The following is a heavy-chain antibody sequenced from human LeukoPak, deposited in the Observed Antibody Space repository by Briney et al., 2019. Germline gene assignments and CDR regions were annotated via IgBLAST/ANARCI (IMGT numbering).Heavy chain of an antibody. CDR2: MNPNSGNT. CDR3: ARSRLGIPYYYYMDV. CDR1: GYTFTSYD. Sequence: ASVKVTCKASGYTFTSYDINWVRQATGQGLEWMGWMNPNSGNTGYAQKFQGRVTITRNTSISTAYMELRSLRSDDTAVYYCARSRLGIPYYYYMDVWGKGTTVTVSS. D-gene: IGHD7-27*01. V-gene: IGHV1-8*03. J-gene: IGHJ6*03.